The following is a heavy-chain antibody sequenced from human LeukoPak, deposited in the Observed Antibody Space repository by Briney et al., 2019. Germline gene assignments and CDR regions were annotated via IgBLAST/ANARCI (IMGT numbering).Heavy chain of an antibody. D-gene: IGHD3-9*01. CDR3: ARGEDYYDILTGQGWFDP. CDR1: GSSFTSYW. J-gene: IGHJ5*02. Sequence: GESLKISCQGSGSSFTSYWIGWVGQLPGKGLEWMGIIYPGDSDTRYSPSFQGQVTISADKSISTAYLQWSSLKASDTAMYYCARGEDYYDILTGQGWFDPWGQGTLVTVSS. V-gene: IGHV5-51*01. CDR2: IYPGDSDT.